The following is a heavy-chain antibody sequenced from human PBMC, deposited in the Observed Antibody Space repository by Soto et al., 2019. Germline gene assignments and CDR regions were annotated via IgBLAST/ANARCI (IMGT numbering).Heavy chain of an antibody. CDR2: IWYDGSNK. V-gene: IGHV3-33*01. D-gene: IGHD6-6*01. J-gene: IGHJ6*02. CDR1: GFTFSSYG. CDR3: VRDSTGGAARPYYYYYYGMDV. Sequence: GGSLRLSCAASGFTFSSYGMHWVRQAPGKGLEWVAVIWYDGSNKYYADSVKGRFTISRDNSKNTLYLQMNSLRAEDTAVYYCVRDSTGGAARPYYYYYYGMDVWGQGTTVTVSS.